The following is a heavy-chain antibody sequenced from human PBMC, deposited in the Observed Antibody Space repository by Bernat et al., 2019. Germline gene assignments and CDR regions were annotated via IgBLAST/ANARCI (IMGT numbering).Heavy chain of an antibody. J-gene: IGHJ4*02. CDR2: ISGSGGST. Sequence: EVQLLESGGGLVQPGGSLRLSCAASGFTFSSYAMICVRQAPGKGMEWVSAISGSGGSTYYADSVKGRFTISRDKSKNTMYLQKNSLRAEDTAVYYCAKLRYFDWLSAFDYWGQGTLVTVSS. CDR1: GFTFSSYA. D-gene: IGHD3-9*01. V-gene: IGHV3-23*01. CDR3: AKLRYFDWLSAFDY.